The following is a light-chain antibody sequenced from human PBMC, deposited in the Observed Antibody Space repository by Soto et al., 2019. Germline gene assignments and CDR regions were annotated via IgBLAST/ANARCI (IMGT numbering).Light chain of an antibody. CDR3: QQRSNWPPNT. Sequence: EIVLTQSPATLSLSPGERATLSCRASQSVSSYLAWYQQKPGQAPRLLIYDASNRATGIPARFSGSGSGTAFTLPISRLEPEDFAVYYCQQRSNWPPNTFGQWTKLEI. CDR2: DAS. CDR1: QSVSSY. J-gene: IGKJ2*01. V-gene: IGKV3-11*01.